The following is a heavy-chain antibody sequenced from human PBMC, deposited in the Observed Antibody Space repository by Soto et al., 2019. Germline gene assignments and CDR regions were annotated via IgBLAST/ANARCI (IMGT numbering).Heavy chain of an antibody. V-gene: IGHV1-2*02. CDR3: ARGALTVANWFDP. Sequence: QVQLVQSGAEVKKPGASVKVSCKASGYTFTDYYMNWVRQAPGQGLKWMGWINPNNGVTNYAQKFQGRVTMTRDTSISTAYMDLSRLRSDDTAVYYCARGALTVANWFDPWGQGTQVTVSS. CDR1: GYTFTDYY. J-gene: IGHJ5*02. CDR2: INPNNGVT. D-gene: IGHD6-19*01.